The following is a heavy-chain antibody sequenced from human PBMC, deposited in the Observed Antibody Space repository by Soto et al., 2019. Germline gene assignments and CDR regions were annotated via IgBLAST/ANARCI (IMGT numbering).Heavy chain of an antibody. CDR3: ATVDRSVALVGWFDP. V-gene: IGHV1-69*01. J-gene: IGHJ5*02. CDR2: IIPVSGTA. CDR1: GGTFSSYV. Sequence: QVHLEQSGAEVKKPGSSVKVSCKFSGGTFSSYVIIWVRQAPGQGLEWMGGIIPVSGTANYEQKFHGRVTISADADTNTAYMELSSVRFDDTAVYYCATVDRSVALVGWFDPWGQGTLVTVSS. D-gene: IGHD2-8*02.